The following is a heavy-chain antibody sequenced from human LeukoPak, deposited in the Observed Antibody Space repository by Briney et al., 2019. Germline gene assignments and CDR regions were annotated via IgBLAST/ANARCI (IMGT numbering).Heavy chain of an antibody. CDR2: INPNSGGT. CDR1: GYTFTGYY. J-gene: IGHJ4*02. V-gene: IGHV1-2*02. CDR3: ARSPRYCSSGSCYPDY. D-gene: IGHD2-2*01. Sequence: ASVKVSCKASGYTFTGYYMHWVRQAPGQGLEWMGWINPNSGGTNYAQKFQGRVTMTRDTSISTAYMDLGRLRSDDTAVYFCARSPRYCSSGSCYPDYWGQGTLVTVSS.